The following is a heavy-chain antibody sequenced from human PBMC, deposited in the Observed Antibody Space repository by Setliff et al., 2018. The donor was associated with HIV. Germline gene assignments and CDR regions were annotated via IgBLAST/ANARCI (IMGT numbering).Heavy chain of an antibody. Sequence: SETLSLTCTVSGGSISSYYWSWIRQPAGKGLEWIGRIFSSGSTSYNSSLKSRVTMSVDTSRNQFSLRLTSVTAADTAVYYCARDPVITMMVGPKFYFDYWGQGILVTVSS. D-gene: IGHD3-22*01. V-gene: IGHV4-4*07. CDR3: ARDPVITMMVGPKFYFDY. CDR2: IFSSGST. CDR1: GGSISSYY. J-gene: IGHJ4*02.